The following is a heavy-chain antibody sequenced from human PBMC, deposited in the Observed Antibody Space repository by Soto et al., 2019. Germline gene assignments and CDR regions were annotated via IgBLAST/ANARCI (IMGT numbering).Heavy chain of an antibody. CDR1: GGSISSYY. CDR2: IYYSGST. Sequence: SETLSLTCTVSGGSISSYYWSWIRQPPGKGLEWIGYIYYSGSTNYNPSLKSRVTISVDTSKNQFSLKLSSVTAADTAVYYCASLEPGIAAAGREEYFQNWGQGTLVTVSS. V-gene: IGHV4-59*01. CDR3: ASLEPGIAAAGREEYFQN. J-gene: IGHJ1*01. D-gene: IGHD6-13*01.